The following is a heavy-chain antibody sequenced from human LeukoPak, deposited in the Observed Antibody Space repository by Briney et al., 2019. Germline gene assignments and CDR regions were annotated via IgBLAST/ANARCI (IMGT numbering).Heavy chain of an antibody. CDR1: GGSISSYY. Sequence: SETLSLTCTVSGGSISSYYWSWIRQPPGKGLEWIGYIYYSGSTNYNPSLKSRVTISVDTSKNQFSLKLSSVTAADTAVYYCARGILRFPHAFDIWGQGTMVTVSS. D-gene: IGHD3-3*01. CDR3: ARGILRFPHAFDI. CDR2: IYYSGST. J-gene: IGHJ3*02. V-gene: IGHV4-59*01.